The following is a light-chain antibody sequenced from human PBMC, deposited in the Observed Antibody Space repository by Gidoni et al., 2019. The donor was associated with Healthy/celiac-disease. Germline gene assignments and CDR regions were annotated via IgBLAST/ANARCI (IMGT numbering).Light chain of an antibody. CDR2: QDS. J-gene: IGLJ2*01. Sequence: SYELTQPPSVSWSPGQTASITCSGVKLGDKNDCWYPQKPAQSPVLVIYQDSKRPSGIPVRFSGSTPGNTATLTISGTQAMDEADYYCQAWDSSTAVFGGGTKLTVL. CDR1: KLGDKN. V-gene: IGLV3-1*01. CDR3: QAWDSSTAV.